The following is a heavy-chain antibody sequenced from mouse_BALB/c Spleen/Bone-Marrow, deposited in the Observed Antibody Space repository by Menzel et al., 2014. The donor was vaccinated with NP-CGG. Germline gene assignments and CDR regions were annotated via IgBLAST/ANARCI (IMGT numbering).Heavy chain of an antibody. CDR3: ARYDYGVYFDY. J-gene: IGHJ2*01. D-gene: IGHD2-4*01. CDR1: GFNIKDTY. V-gene: IGHV14-3*02. CDR2: IDPANGNT. Sequence: VQLKQSGAEVVKPGASVKSSCTASGFNIKDTYMHWVKQRPEQGLEWIGRIDPANGNTKYDPKFQGKTTITADTSSNTAYLQLSSLTSEDTAVYYCARYDYGVYFDYWGQGTTLTVSS.